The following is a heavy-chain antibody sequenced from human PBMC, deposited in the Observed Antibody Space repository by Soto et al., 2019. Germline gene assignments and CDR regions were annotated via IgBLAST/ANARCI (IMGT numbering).Heavy chain of an antibody. CDR3: ARGKDYFDTSGYNDY. J-gene: IGHJ4*02. D-gene: IGHD3-22*01. CDR2: MNPYNGRS. CDR1: GYSFTSDN. V-gene: IGHV1-8*02. Sequence: QVQLVQSGSEVKKPGASVRVSCEASGYSFTSDNINWVRQAPGQGLEWVGYMNPYNGRSGYGQKFQGRVILTRDTSRNPAYMELTNLRSEDTAVYYCARGKDYFDTSGYNDYWGRGTLITVSS.